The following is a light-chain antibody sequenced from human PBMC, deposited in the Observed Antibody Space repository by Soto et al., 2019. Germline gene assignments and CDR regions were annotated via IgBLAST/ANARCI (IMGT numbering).Light chain of an antibody. V-gene: IGLV1-40*01. J-gene: IGLJ1*01. CDR2: GNN. CDR3: QSFATNPRRSV. Sequence: QSVQRQAGTECRARGQRDTNKRYGTSSNIGAGYDVHWYHQVPGTAPKLLIYGNNNRPSGVPDRFSGSRSGTSASLAITGLQADDEADYYCQSFATNPRRSVFGAGTKVTVL. CDR1: SSNIGAGYD.